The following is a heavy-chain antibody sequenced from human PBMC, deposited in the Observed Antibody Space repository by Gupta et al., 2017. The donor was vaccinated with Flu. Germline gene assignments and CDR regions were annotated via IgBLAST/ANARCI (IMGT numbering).Heavy chain of an antibody. CDR3: VASSDHYYGMDV. Sequence: EVQLVESGGGLVRPGGSVILPCAASGFTFRDCAMNWVRQAPGKGLEWVSNISSRGSTIYYADSVKGRFTISRDNAENLLYLQMNSLRAADTAVYYCVASSDHYYGMDVWGQGTTVTVSS. V-gene: IGHV3-48*03. J-gene: IGHJ6*02. CDR1: GFTFRDCA. CDR2: ISSRGSTI.